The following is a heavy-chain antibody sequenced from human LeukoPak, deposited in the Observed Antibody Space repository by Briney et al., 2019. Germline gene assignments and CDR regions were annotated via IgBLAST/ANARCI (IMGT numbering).Heavy chain of an antibody. D-gene: IGHD6-6*01. Sequence: GGSLRLSCVASGFTFSSYAMSWVRQIPGKGLEWVSVIYSGGNTYYADSVKGRFTISRDNSKNTLYLQMNSLRAEDTAVYYCARFVIATQNYFDPWGQGNLVTVSS. V-gene: IGHV3-66*01. CDR2: IYSGGNT. CDR1: GFTFSSYA. CDR3: ARFVIATQNYFDP. J-gene: IGHJ5*02.